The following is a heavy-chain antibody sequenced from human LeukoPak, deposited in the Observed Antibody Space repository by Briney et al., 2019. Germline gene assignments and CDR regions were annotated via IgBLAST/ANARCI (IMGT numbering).Heavy chain of an antibody. J-gene: IGHJ4*02. CDR1: GFTFSSYW. Sequence: GGSLRLSCAASGFTFSSYWMHWVRQAPGKGLVWVSRINTDGSSTTYADSVKGRFTISRDNAKNTLYLQMNSLRAEDTAVYYCASSTGSGGGEDYWGQGTLVTVSS. D-gene: IGHD3-10*01. V-gene: IGHV3-74*01. CDR3: ASSTGSGGGEDY. CDR2: INTDGSST.